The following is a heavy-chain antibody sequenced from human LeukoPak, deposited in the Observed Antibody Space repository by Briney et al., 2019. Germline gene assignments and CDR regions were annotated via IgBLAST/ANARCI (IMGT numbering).Heavy chain of an antibody. CDR3: ARTIVRTTDYFDY. D-gene: IGHD4/OR15-4a*01. Sequence: GASVKVSCKASGGTFSSYAISWVRQAPGQGLEWMGGIIPIFGTANYAQKFQGRVTITADESTSTAYMELSSLRSEDTAVYYCARTIVRTTDYFDYWGQGTLVTVSS. CDR1: GGTFSSYA. J-gene: IGHJ4*02. V-gene: IGHV1-69*13. CDR2: IIPIFGTA.